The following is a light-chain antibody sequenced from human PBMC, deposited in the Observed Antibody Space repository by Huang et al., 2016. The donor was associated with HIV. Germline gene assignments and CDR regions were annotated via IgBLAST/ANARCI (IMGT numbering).Light chain of an antibody. CDR1: QSVLYTSRNKNL. J-gene: IGKJ2*01. CDR3: QQYYVAPFT. CDR2: WAA. Sequence: DIVLTQSPDSLAVSLGARASINCRSCQSVLYTSRNKNLLSWYQQKLGQPPKLLFYWAATRESGVPDRFSGSGSGTNFSLTISSLKAEDVAVYYCQQYYVAPFTFGQGTKVEIK. V-gene: IGKV4-1*01.